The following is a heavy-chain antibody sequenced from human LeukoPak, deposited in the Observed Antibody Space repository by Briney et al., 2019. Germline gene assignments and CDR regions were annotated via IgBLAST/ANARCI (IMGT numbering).Heavy chain of an antibody. J-gene: IGHJ4*02. Sequence: PSETLSLTCTVSGGSISSYYWSWIRQPPGKGLEWIGYIYYSGSTNYNPSLKSRVTISVDTSKNQFSLKLSSVTAADTAMYYCARVQAYGGKGYFDYWGQGTLVTVSS. CDR3: ARVQAYGGKGYFDY. V-gene: IGHV4-59*01. CDR2: IYYSGST. CDR1: GGSISSYY. D-gene: IGHD4-23*01.